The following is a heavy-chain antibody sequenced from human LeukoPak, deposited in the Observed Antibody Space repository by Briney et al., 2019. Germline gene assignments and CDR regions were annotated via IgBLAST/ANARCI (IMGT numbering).Heavy chain of an antibody. CDR1: GGSLSDSY. J-gene: IGHJ4*02. CDR3: ARGSGSRPFDY. D-gene: IGHD1-26*01. Sequence: PSETLSLTCAVSGGSLSDSYWTWIRQTPVKGLEWIGCIYYRGTAYYNPSVRSRVSISVDTSKNQFSLKMTSVTAADTAVFYCARGSGSRPFDYWGQGTLVTVSS. V-gene: IGHV4-59*12. CDR2: IYYRGTA.